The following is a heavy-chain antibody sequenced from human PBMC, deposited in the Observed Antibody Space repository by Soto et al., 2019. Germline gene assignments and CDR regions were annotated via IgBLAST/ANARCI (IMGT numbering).Heavy chain of an antibody. CDR2: ISAYNGNT. CDR3: ARDAPPADY. J-gene: IGHJ4*02. CDR1: GYTFTSYH. V-gene: IGHV1-18*01. Sequence: QVQLVQSGAEVKKPGASVKVSCKASGYTFTSYHINWVRQAPGQGREWMGWISAYNGNTNYAQKLQGRVTITTDTATSTADVELRRLGSDDTAVYYCARDAPPADYWGQGTLVTVSS.